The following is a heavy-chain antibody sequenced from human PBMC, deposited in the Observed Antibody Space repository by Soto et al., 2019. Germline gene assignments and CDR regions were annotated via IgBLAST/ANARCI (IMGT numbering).Heavy chain of an antibody. D-gene: IGHD3-22*01. J-gene: IGHJ4*02. CDR3: ARLNDSSGYYELYFDY. CDR2: IYPSDSDT. CDR1: GYHFTNYW. V-gene: IGHV5-51*01. Sequence: GESLKISCKGSGYHFTNYWIGWVRQMPGKGLEWMGFIYPSDSDTRYSPSFQGQVTISADKSISTAYLQWSSLKASDTAMYYCARLNDSSGYYELYFDYWGKGTLVTVSS.